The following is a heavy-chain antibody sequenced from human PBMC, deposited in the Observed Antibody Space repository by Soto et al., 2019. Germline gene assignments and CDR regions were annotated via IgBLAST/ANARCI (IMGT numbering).Heavy chain of an antibody. J-gene: IGHJ3*02. Sequence: GGSLRLSCAASGFTFSSYSMNWVRQAPGKGLEWVSSISSSSSYIYYADSVKGRFTISRDNAKNSLYLQMNSLRAEDTAVYYCARDAPQTYDILTGYAFDIWGQGTMVTVSS. CDR1: GFTFSSYS. V-gene: IGHV3-21*01. CDR3: ARDAPQTYDILTGYAFDI. D-gene: IGHD3-9*01. CDR2: ISSSSSYI.